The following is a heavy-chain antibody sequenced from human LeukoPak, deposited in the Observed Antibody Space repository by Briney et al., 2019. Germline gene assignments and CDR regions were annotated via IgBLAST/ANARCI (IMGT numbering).Heavy chain of an antibody. CDR2: ISSSGSTI. Sequence: GGSLRLSCAASGFTFSSYEMNWVRQAPGKGLEWVSYISSSGSTIYYADSVKGRFTISRDSAKNSLYLQMNSLRAEDTAVYYCARIIYYGSGSYYKHGWFDPWGQGTLVTVSS. J-gene: IGHJ5*02. D-gene: IGHD3-10*01. CDR3: ARIIYYGSGSYYKHGWFDP. V-gene: IGHV3-48*03. CDR1: GFTFSSYE.